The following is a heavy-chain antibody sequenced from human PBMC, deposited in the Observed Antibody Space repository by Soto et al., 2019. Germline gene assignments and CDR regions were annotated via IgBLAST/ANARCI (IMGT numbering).Heavy chain of an antibody. CDR1: GFTFSPYS. CDR2: ISNSGSTI. CDR3: ASSSGNYYYYGIDV. D-gene: IGHD3-10*01. J-gene: IGHJ6*02. Sequence: GGSLRLSCAASGFTFSPYSMNWVRQAPGKGLEWVSYISNSGSTIYYADSVKGQFTISRDNAKNSLYLQMNSLRDEDTAVYYCASSSGNYYYYGIDVWGQGATVTVSS. V-gene: IGHV3-48*02.